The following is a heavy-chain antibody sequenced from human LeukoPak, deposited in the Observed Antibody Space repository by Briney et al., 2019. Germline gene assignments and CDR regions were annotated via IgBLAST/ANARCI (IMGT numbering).Heavy chain of an antibody. CDR3: ARDSTATSYPCYFDY. CDR1: GFTFSSYE. D-gene: IGHD4-17*01. J-gene: IGHJ4*02. V-gene: IGHV3-48*03. CDR2: ISSSVSTI. Sequence: PGGSLRLSCAASGFTFSSYEMNWVRQAPGKGLEWCSYISSSVSTIYYADSVKGRFTISRDNAKNSLYLQMNSLRAEDTAVYYCARDSTATSYPCYFDYWGQGTLVTVSS.